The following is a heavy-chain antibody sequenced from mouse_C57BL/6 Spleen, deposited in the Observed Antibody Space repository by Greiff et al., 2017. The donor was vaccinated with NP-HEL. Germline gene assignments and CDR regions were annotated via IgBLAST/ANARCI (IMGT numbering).Heavy chain of an antibody. CDR1: GFTFSDYG. CDR3: ARPGGYGSSYVEDWYFDV. V-gene: IGHV5-17*01. Sequence: EVKLMESGGGLVKPGGSLKLSCAASGFTFSDYGMHWVRQAPEKGLEWVAYISSGSSTIYYADTVKGRFTISRDNAKNTLFLQMTSLRSEDTAMYYCARPGGYGSSYVEDWYFDVWGTGTTVTVSS. CDR2: ISSGSSTI. D-gene: IGHD1-1*01. J-gene: IGHJ1*03.